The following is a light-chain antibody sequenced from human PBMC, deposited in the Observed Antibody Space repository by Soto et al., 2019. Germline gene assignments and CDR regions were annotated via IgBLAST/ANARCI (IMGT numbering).Light chain of an antibody. Sequence: QSVLTQPPSASGTPGQRVTISCSGSSSNIGSNTVNWYRQLPGTAPKLLIYSNNQRPSGVPDRFSGSKSGTSASLAISGLQAEDEAHYYGAAWDDSLNGLLYVFGTGTKLTVL. V-gene: IGLV1-44*01. CDR2: SNN. CDR1: SSNIGSNT. CDR3: AAWDDSLNGLLYV. J-gene: IGLJ1*01.